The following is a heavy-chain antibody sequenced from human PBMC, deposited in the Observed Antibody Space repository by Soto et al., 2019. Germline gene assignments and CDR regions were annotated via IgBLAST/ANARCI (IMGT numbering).Heavy chain of an antibody. CDR2: MNPNSGNT. V-gene: IGHV1-8*01. Sequence: ASVKVSCKASGYTFTSYDINWVRQATGQGLEWMGWMNPNSGNTGYAQKFQGRVTMTRNTSISTAYMELSSLRSEDTAVYYCARGVTYYDILTGYYPKIYFDYWGQETLVTVSS. D-gene: IGHD3-9*01. CDR1: GYTFTSYD. CDR3: ARGVTYYDILTGYYPKIYFDY. J-gene: IGHJ4*02.